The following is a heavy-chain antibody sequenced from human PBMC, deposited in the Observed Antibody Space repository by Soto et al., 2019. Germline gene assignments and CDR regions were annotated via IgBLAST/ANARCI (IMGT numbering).Heavy chain of an antibody. CDR1: GGSVTNSSYY. J-gene: IGHJ4*02. V-gene: IGHV4-39*01. CDR3: VSQRTTVPTQAYFDY. CDR2: VYYRGRS. D-gene: IGHD4-17*01. Sequence: SETLSLTCTVSGGSVTNSSYYWGWIRQSPGKGLEWIGSVYYRGRSYSKSSVKSRVTISVDTSKSRFSLSLNSVTASDTAVYFCVSQRTTVPTQAYFDYWGPGALVTVSS.